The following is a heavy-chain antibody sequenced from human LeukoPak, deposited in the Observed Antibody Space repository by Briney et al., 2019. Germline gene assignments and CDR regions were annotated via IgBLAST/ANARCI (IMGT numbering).Heavy chain of an antibody. J-gene: IGHJ4*02. Sequence: SENLSLNCTVSGGSISSSSYYWGWIRQPPGKGLEWIGSIYYSGSTYYNPSLKSRVTISVDTSKNQFSLKLSSVTAADTAVYYCARLPKYQLPWMYYFDYWGQGTLVTVSS. CDR1: GGSISSSSYY. CDR2: IYYSGST. CDR3: ARLPKYQLPWMYYFDY. D-gene: IGHD2-2*01. V-gene: IGHV4-39*01.